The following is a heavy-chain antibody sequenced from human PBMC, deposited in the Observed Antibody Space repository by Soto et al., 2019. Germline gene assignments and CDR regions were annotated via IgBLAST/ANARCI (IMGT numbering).Heavy chain of an antibody. CDR2: IHLGDSDT. CDR3: ARPSIAAAGMSYYYGLDV. V-gene: IGHV5-51*01. CDR1: GYTFINYW. J-gene: IGHJ6*02. D-gene: IGHD6-13*01. Sequence: VESLKISCKVSGYTFINYWIGLVRQMPGRGLEWMGIIHLGDSDTRYSPSFQGQVTISADKSISTAYLQWSSLKASDTAMYYCARPSIAAAGMSYYYGLDVWGQGTTVTVSS.